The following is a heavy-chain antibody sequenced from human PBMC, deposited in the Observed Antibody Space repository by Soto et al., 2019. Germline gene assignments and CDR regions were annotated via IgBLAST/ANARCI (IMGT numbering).Heavy chain of an antibody. CDR1: GGSISGGGYS. J-gene: IGHJ6*02. Sequence: PSETLSLTCAVSGGSISGGGYSWSWIRQPPGKGLEWIGYIYHSGSTYYNPSLKSRVTISVDRSKNQFSLKLSSVTAADTAVYYCARGGAYYYDSSGYYPAPSYYYYGMDVWGQGTTVTVSS. D-gene: IGHD3-22*01. V-gene: IGHV4-30-2*01. CDR2: IYHSGST. CDR3: ARGGAYYYDSSGYYPAPSYYYYGMDV.